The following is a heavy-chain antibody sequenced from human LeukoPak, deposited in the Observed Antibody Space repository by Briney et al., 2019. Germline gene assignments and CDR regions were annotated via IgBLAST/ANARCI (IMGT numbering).Heavy chain of an antibody. CDR3: AKFLVVVVAAQVDAFDI. J-gene: IGHJ3*02. V-gene: IGHV3-23*01. D-gene: IGHD2-15*01. CDR1: GFTFDNYA. CDR2: ISFRGSIT. Sequence: GGSLRLSCAASGFTFDNYAMSWVRQAPGKGLEWVSGISFRGSITYYADSVKGRFTISRDNSKNTLYLQMNSLRAEDTAVYYCAKFLVVVVAAQVDAFDIWGQGTMVTVSS.